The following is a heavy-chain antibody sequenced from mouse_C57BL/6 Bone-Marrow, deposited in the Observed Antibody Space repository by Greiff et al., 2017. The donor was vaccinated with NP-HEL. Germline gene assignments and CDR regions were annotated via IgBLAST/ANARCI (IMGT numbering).Heavy chain of an antibody. J-gene: IGHJ1*03. V-gene: IGHV1-4*01. Sequence: QVQLQQSGAELARPGASVKMSCKASGYTFTSYTMHWVKQSPGKGLEWIGYINPSSGYTKYNQKFKDKATLTADKSSSTAYMQLSSLTSEDSAVYYCASQNWIYWYFDVWGTGTTVTVSS. CDR3: ASQNWIYWYFDV. D-gene: IGHD4-1*01. CDR1: GYTFTSYT. CDR2: INPSSGYT.